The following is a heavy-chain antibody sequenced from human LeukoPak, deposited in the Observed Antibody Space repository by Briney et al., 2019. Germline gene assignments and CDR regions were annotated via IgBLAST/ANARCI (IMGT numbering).Heavy chain of an antibody. V-gene: IGHV3-7*01. J-gene: IGHJ4*02. CDR3: ATSYDILIGYFGS. D-gene: IGHD3-9*01. CDR1: GFTFSSYW. CDR2: IKEDGSEK. Sequence: GGSLRLSCAASGFTFSSYWMSWVRQAPGKGLEGVANIKEDGSEKYYVDSVRGRFTISRDNAKNSLYLYMNSLRAEDTAVYYCATSYDILIGYFGSWGQGTLVTVSS.